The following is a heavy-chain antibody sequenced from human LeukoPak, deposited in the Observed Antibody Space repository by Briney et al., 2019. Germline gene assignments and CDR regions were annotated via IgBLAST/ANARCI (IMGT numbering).Heavy chain of an antibody. D-gene: IGHD3-10*01. J-gene: IGHJ6*04. V-gene: IGHV1-69*01. CDR3: ASRVRGVIIDYYYGMDV. CDR1: GGTFSSYA. Sequence: SVEVSCKASGGTFSSYAISWVRQAPGQGLEWMGGIIPIFGTANYAQKFQGRVTITADESTSTAYMELSSLRSEDTAVYYCASRVRGVIIDYYYGMDVWGKGTTVTVSS. CDR2: IIPIFGTA.